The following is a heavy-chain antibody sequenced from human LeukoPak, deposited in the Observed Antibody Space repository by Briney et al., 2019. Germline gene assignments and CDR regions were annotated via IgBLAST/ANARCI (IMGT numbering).Heavy chain of an antibody. CDR1: GFTFSTYW. J-gene: IGHJ4*02. CDR3: ARSDYFHD. D-gene: IGHD3-16*01. Sequence: PGGSLRLSCEASGFTFSTYWMHWVRQAPGKGLVWVSRIKNDGTTTYYADSVKGRFTISTDNARNTLYLQMNSLRAEDTAWGFFARSDYFHDWGQGALVTVSS. V-gene: IGHV3-74*01. CDR2: IKNDGTTT.